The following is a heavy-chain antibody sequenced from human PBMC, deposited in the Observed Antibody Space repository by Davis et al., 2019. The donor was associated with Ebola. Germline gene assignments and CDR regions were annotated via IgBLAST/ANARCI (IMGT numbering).Heavy chain of an antibody. Sequence: SETLSLTCTVSGGSISSGGYSWSWIRQPPGKGLEWIGYIYHSGSTYYNPSLKSRVTISVDTSKNQFSLKLSAVTAADTAVYYCARGGSSSWYGGYYYGMDVWGQGTTVTVSS. D-gene: IGHD6-13*01. CDR1: GGSISSGGYS. CDR3: ARGGSSSWYGGYYYGMDV. J-gene: IGHJ6*02. V-gene: IGHV4-30-2*01. CDR2: IYHSGST.